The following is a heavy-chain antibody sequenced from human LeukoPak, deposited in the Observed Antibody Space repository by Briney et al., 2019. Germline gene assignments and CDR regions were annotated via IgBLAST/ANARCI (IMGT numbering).Heavy chain of an antibody. V-gene: IGHV3-7*01. J-gene: IGHJ4*02. CDR2: IKQDGSEK. CDR3: ARDRYHDFWSGYFSRSKYYFDY. D-gene: IGHD3-3*01. Sequence: GGSLRLSCAASGFTFSSYWMSWVRQAPGKGLDWVANIKQDGSEKYYVDSVKGRFTISKDNAKKSLYLEMNSLSAEHTAVYYCARDRYHDFWSGYFSRSKYYFDYWGQGTLVIVSS. CDR1: GFTFSSYW.